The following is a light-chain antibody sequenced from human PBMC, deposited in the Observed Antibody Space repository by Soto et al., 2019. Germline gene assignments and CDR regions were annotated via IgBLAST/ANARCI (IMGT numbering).Light chain of an antibody. Sequence: DIQMTQSPSSLSASVGARVTITCRASQSIEWYLNLYQQKSGKAPKFLMYATSHLQSEVPSRFSGSGSGTEFTLTISGLQPDDFWSYYCQQSYTVPYTFGQGTKLEIE. CDR3: QQSYTVPYT. V-gene: IGKV1-39*01. CDR2: ATS. J-gene: IGKJ2*01. CDR1: QSIEWY.